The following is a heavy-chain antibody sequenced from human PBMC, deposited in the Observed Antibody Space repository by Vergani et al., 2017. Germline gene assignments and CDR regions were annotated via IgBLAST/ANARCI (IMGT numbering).Heavy chain of an antibody. CDR3: ARDYYGSGSYYTKEWESFDP. J-gene: IGHJ5*02. V-gene: IGHV3-48*04. D-gene: IGHD3-10*01. CDR2: ISSSSSTI. Sequence: EVQLVESGGGLVQPGGSLRLSCAASGFTFSSYSMNWVRQAPGKGLEWVSYISSSSSTIYYADSVKGRFTISRDNAKNSLYLQMNSLRAEDTAVYYCARDYYGSGSYYTKEWESFDPWGQGTLVTVSS. CDR1: GFTFSSYS.